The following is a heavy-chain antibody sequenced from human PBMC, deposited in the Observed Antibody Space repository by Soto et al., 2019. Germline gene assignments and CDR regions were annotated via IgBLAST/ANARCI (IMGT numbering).Heavy chain of an antibody. CDR3: ARGRGGTYDAFDI. CDR2: VYYSGTT. CDR1: GGSMSPYF. J-gene: IGHJ3*02. Sequence: SETLSLTCTVSGGSMSPYFWSWIRQSPGKGLEWIGYVYYSGTTNYNPSFKSRVTTLLDTSKNQFSLKLVSLTAADTAFYYWARGRGGTYDAFDIWGPGALVTVSS. D-gene: IGHD1-26*01. V-gene: IGHV4-59*01.